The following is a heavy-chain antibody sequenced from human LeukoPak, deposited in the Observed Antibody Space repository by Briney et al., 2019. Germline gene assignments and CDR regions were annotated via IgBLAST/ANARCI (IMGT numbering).Heavy chain of an antibody. CDR2: ISYDGSNK. CDR1: GFTFSSYG. Sequence: GGSLRLSCAASGFTFSSYGMHWVRQAPGKGLEWVAVISYDGSNKYYADSVKGRFTISRDNSKNTLYLQMNSLRAEDTAVYYCARPMYGSGTTPDYWGQGTLVTVSS. CDR3: ARPMYGSGTTPDY. J-gene: IGHJ4*02. D-gene: IGHD3-10*01. V-gene: IGHV3-30*03.